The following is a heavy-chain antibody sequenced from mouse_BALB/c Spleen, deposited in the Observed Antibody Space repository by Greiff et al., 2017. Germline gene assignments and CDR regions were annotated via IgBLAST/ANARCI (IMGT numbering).Heavy chain of an antibody. CDR2: IYWDDDK. Sequence: QVTLKVSGPGILQPSQTLSLTCSFSGFSLSTSGMGVSWIRQPSGKGLEWLAHIYWDDDKRYNPSLKSRLTISKDTSRNQVFLKITSVDTADTATDYCARIARRYDDAIDYWGQGTSVTVSS. D-gene: IGHD2-14*01. J-gene: IGHJ4*01. CDR1: GFSLSTSGMG. V-gene: IGHV8-12*01. CDR3: ARIARRYDDAIDY.